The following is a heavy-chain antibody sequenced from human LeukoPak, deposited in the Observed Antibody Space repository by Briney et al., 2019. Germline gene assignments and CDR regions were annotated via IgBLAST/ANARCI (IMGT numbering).Heavy chain of an antibody. V-gene: IGHV3-48*04. D-gene: IGHD3-10*01. Sequence: GGSLRLSCAASGFTFSSYSMNWVRQAPGKGLEWVSYISSSSSTIYYADSVKGRFTISRDNAKNSLYLQMNSLRAEDTAVYYCARERPYYYGSGSYHDYWGQGTLVTVSS. CDR1: GFTFSSYS. J-gene: IGHJ4*02. CDR3: ARERPYYYGSGSYHDY. CDR2: ISSSSSTI.